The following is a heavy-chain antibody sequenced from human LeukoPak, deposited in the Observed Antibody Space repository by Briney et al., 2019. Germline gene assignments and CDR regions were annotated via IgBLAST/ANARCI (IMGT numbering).Heavy chain of an antibody. CDR3: ARGHIVLMVYQFDP. Sequence: ASVKVSCKASGYTFTSYGISWVRQAPGQGLEWMGWINPNSGGTNYAQKFQGRVTMTRDTSISTAYMELSRLRSDDTAVYYCARGHIVLMVYQFDPWGQGTLVTVSS. J-gene: IGHJ5*02. D-gene: IGHD2-8*01. V-gene: IGHV1-2*02. CDR2: INPNSGGT. CDR1: GYTFTSYG.